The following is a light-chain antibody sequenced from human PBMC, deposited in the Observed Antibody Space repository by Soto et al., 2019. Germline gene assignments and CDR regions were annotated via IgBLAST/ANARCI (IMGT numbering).Light chain of an antibody. J-gene: IGKJ4*01. CDR3: MQRKEFPLT. V-gene: IGKV2-40*01. CDR2: MVS. CDR1: QTLLDSDDGNTY. Sequence: VVMTQTPLSLPVTPGEPAPMSCRSSQTLLDSDDGNTYLDWYVQKPGQSPQLLIYMVSYRASGVPDRFSGSGSGTDFTLEINRVEAEDVGVYYCMQRKEFPLTFGGGTKVEIK.